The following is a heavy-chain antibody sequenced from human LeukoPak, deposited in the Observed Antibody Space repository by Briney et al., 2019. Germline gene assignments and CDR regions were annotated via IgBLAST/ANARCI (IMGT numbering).Heavy chain of an antibody. CDR3: ARDWPLDEGSLSWELPEYFQH. V-gene: IGHV1-18*04. CDR1: GYALTGYH. J-gene: IGHJ1*01. Sequence: GASVKVSCKTSGYALTGYHIHWVRQAPGQGLEWMGWISAYNGNTNYAQKLQGRVTMTTDTSTSTAYMELRSLRSDDTAVYYCARDWPLDEGSLSWELPEYFQHWGQGTLVTVSS. CDR2: ISAYNGNT. D-gene: IGHD1-26*01.